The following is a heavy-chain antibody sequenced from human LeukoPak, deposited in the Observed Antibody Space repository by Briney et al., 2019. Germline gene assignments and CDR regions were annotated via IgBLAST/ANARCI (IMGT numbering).Heavy chain of an antibody. CDR1: GFAFSNFA. Sequence: GGSLRLSCAASGFAFSNFAMSWVRQAPGKGLEWVSVIYSGGSTYYADSVKGRFTISRDNSKNTLYLQMNSLRAEDTAVYYCARGSNYYDSSGYSDYWGQGTLVTVSS. J-gene: IGHJ4*02. V-gene: IGHV3-66*01. CDR3: ARGSNYYDSSGYSDY. D-gene: IGHD3-22*01. CDR2: IYSGGST.